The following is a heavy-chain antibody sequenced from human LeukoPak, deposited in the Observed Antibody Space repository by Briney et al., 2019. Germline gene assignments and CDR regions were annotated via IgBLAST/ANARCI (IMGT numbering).Heavy chain of an antibody. CDR2: IYHSGST. J-gene: IGHJ5*02. Sequence: PSETLSLSCAVSGGSISSGGYSWSWIRKPPGKGLEWIGYIYHSGSTYYNPSLKSRVTISVDRSKNQFSLKLSSVPAADTAVYYCARQVYCSSTSCSELDWFDPWGQGTLVTVSS. V-gene: IGHV4-30-2*01. D-gene: IGHD2-2*01. CDR1: GGSISSGGYS. CDR3: ARQVYCSSTSCSELDWFDP.